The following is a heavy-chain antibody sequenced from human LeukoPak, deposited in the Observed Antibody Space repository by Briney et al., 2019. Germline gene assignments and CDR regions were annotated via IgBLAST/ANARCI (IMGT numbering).Heavy chain of an antibody. CDR2: IYYSGST. V-gene: IGHV4-59*01. D-gene: IGHD6-13*01. Sequence: SETLSLTCTVSGGSTSSYYWSWIRQPPGKGLEWIGYIYYSGSTNYNPSLKGRVTISVDTSKNQFSLKLSSVTAADTAVYYCAREKTRGSSSWLDYWGQGTLVTVSS. J-gene: IGHJ4*02. CDR3: AREKTRGSSSWLDY. CDR1: GGSTSSYY.